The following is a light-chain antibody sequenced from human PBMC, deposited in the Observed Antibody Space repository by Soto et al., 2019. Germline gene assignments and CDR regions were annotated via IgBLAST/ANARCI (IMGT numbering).Light chain of an antibody. Sequence: QSALTQPRSVSGSPGQSVTISCTGTSSDVGGYNYVSWYQQHPGKAPKVMIYDVSKRPSGVPDRFSGSKSGNTASLTISGLQAEDEADYYCCSHAGSYTYVFGSGTTLTVL. J-gene: IGLJ1*01. CDR1: SSDVGGYNY. CDR3: CSHAGSYTYV. CDR2: DVS. V-gene: IGLV2-11*01.